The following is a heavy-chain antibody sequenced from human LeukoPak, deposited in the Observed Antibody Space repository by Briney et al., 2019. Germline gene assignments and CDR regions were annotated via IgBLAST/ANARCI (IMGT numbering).Heavy chain of an antibody. V-gene: IGHV4-34*01. J-gene: IGHJ6*02. CDR2: INHSGST. CDR3: ARVGYCSGGSCYWPPASRRGYYYYYGMDV. D-gene: IGHD2-15*01. Sequence: SETLSLTCAVYGGSFSGYYWSWIRQPPGKGLEWIGEINHSGSTNYNPSLKSRVTISVDTSKNQFSLKLSSVTAADTAVYYCARVGYCSGGSCYWPPASRRGYYYYYGMDVWGQGTTVTVSS. CDR1: GGSFSGYY.